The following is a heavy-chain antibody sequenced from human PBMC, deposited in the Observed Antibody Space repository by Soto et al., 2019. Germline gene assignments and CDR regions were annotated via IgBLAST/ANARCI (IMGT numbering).Heavy chain of an antibody. J-gene: IGHJ4*02. CDR1: RFTFGRVN. Sequence: VRPSCDASRFTFGRVNMNWGSQVPGKGLEWVASISSGSSDTWYADSVKGRFIISRDNAQNSLFLQMNTLRPEDTAMYYCARVGYWGPGTQGTVSS. D-gene: IGHD3-16*01. V-gene: IGHV3-21*01. CDR2: ISSGSSDT. CDR3: ARVGY.